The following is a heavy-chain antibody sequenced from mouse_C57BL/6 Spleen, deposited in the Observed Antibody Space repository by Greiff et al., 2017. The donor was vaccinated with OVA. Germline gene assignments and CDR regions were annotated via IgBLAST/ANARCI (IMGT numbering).Heavy chain of an antibody. D-gene: IGHD4-1*01. CDR2: INPSNGGT. CDR1: GYTFTSYW. CDR3: ARSHWDDYAMDY. Sequence: QVQLKQPGTELVKPGASVKLSCKASGYTFTSYWMHWVKQRPGQGLEWIGNINPSNGGTNYNENFKSKATLTVDKSSSTAYMQLSSLTSEDSAVYYCARSHWDDYAMDYWGQGTSVTVSS. J-gene: IGHJ4*01. V-gene: IGHV1-53*01.